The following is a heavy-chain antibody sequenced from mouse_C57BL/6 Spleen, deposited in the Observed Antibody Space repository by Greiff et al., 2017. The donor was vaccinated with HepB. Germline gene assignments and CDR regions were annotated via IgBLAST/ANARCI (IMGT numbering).Heavy chain of an antibody. J-gene: IGHJ4*01. CDR3: VRLGYSNYDYAMDY. D-gene: IGHD2-5*01. CDR1: GFSFNTYA. CDR2: IRSKSNNYAT. V-gene: IGHV10-1*01. Sequence: EVQLVESGGGLVQPKGSLKLSCAASGFSFNTYAMNWVRQAPGKGLEWVARIRSKSNNYATYYADSVKDRFTISRDDSESMLYLQMNNLRTEDTAMYYCVRLGYSNYDYAMDYWGQGTSVTVSS.